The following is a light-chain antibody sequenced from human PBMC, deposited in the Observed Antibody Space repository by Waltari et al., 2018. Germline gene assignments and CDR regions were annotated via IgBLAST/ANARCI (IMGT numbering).Light chain of an antibody. Sequence: QLTQSPSSLSASVGDRVTTTCRASQGISNYFAWYQQKPGKAPTLLIYAASTLQSGVPSRFSGSGSGTDFTLTISSLQPEDFATYYCQQLNSYQWTFGQGTKVEIK. J-gene: IGKJ1*01. CDR3: QQLNSYQWT. CDR2: AAS. CDR1: QGISNY. V-gene: IGKV1-9*01.